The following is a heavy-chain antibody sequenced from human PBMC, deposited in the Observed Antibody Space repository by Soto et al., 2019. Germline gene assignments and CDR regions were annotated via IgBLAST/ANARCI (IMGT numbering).Heavy chain of an antibody. D-gene: IGHD3-22*01. CDR3: ARLGYDSSGYYYFSGYYFDY. Sequence: QVQLVQSGAEVKKPGSSVKVSCKASGGTFSSYAFSWVRQAPGQGLEWMGGIIPIFGTANYAQKFQGRVTITADESTSTAYMELSSLRSEDTAVYYCARLGYDSSGYYYFSGYYFDYWGQGTLVTVSS. V-gene: IGHV1-69*01. CDR1: GGTFSSYA. J-gene: IGHJ4*02. CDR2: IIPIFGTA.